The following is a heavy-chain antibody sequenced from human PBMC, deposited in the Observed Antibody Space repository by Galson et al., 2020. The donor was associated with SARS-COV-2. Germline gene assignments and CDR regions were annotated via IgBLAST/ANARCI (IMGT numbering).Heavy chain of an antibody. CDR3: ARLYCSSTSCNYYYYYMDV. Sequence: SETLSLTCTVSGGSISSYYWSWIRQPPGKGLEWIGYIYYSGSTNYNPSLKSRVTISVDTSKNQFSLKLSSVTAADTAVYYCARLYCSSTSCNYYYYYMDVWGKGTTVTVSS. J-gene: IGHJ6*03. V-gene: IGHV4-59*08. CDR1: GGSISSYY. CDR2: IYYSGST. D-gene: IGHD2-2*01.